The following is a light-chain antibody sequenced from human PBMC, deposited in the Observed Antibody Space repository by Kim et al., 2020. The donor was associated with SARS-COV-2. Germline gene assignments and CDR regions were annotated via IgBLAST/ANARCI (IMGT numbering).Light chain of an antibody. V-gene: IGLV2-14*03. Sequence: QSALTQPASVSGSPGKSITISCTGTSSDIGSYNYVSWYQQHPGKAPQLMIYAVTERPSGVSSRFSGSKSGNTASLTISGLQAEDEADYYCISFTTVTTWVFGGGTQLTVL. CDR1: SSDIGSYNY. J-gene: IGLJ3*02. CDR2: AVT. CDR3: ISFTTVTTWV.